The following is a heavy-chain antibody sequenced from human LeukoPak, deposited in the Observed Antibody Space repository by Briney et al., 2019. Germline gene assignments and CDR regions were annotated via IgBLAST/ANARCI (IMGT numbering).Heavy chain of an antibody. CDR3: ARGTGSLFY. J-gene: IGHJ4*01. D-gene: IGHD3-10*01. CDR1: GYSIISDYF. V-gene: IGHV4-38-2*02. CDR2: VFTSGNT. Sequence: SSETLSLTCTVSGYSIISDYFWGWIRQPAGKALEWIGHVFTSGNTNYNPSLKGRVTISIETSKSQFSLNLNSVTAADTAVYYCARGTGSLFYWGHGILVTVSS.